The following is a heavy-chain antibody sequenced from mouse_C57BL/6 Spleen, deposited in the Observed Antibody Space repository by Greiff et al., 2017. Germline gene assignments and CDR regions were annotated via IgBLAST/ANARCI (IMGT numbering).Heavy chain of an antibody. CDR1: GFTFSDYY. CDR3: ARHDYDDYAMDY. J-gene: IGHJ4*01. V-gene: IGHV5-12*01. CDR2: ISNGGGST. D-gene: IGHD2-4*01. Sequence: DVMLVESGGGLVQPGGSLKLSCAASGFTFSDYYMYWVRQTPEKRLEWVAYISNGGGSTYYPDTVKGRFTISRDNAKNTLYLQMSRLKSEDTAMYYCARHDYDDYAMDYWGQGTSVTVSS.